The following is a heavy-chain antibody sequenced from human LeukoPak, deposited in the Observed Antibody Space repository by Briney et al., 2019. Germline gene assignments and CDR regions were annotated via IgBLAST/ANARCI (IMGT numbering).Heavy chain of an antibody. J-gene: IGHJ4*02. CDR2: VKSKTDGGTT. Sequence: GGSLRLSCAASGFTFSNAWMSWVRQAPGKGLEWVGRVKSKTDGGTTDYAAPVKGRFTISRDNSKNTLYLQLNSLRVEDTAVYYCARGALGAADRLDYWGQGTLVTVSS. V-gene: IGHV3-15*01. D-gene: IGHD6-13*01. CDR1: GFTFSNAW. CDR3: ARGALGAADRLDY.